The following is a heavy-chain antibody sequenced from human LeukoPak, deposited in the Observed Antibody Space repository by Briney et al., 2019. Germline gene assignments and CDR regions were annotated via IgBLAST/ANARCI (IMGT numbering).Heavy chain of an antibody. Sequence: PSETLSLTCAVYGGPFSGYYWSWIRQPPGKGLEWIGEINHSGSTNYNPSLKSRVTISVDTSKNQFSLKLSSLTAADTAVYYCARTYTRGTYFDSWGQGTLVTVSS. CDR3: ARTYTRGTYFDS. J-gene: IGHJ4*02. V-gene: IGHV4-34*01. D-gene: IGHD1-26*01. CDR1: GGPFSGYY. CDR2: INHSGST.